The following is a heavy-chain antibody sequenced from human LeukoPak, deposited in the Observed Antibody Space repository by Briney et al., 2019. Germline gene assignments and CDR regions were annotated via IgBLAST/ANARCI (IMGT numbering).Heavy chain of an antibody. J-gene: IGHJ6*03. CDR2: ISSSSSYI. V-gene: IGHV3-21*01. Sequence: GGSLRLSCAASGFTFSSYSMNWVRQAPGKGLEWVSSISSSSSYIYYADSVKGRFTISRDNAKNSLYLQMNSLRAEDTAVYYCARYSLHERSSTVTPYYYYYYMDVWGKGTTVTVSS. CDR1: GFTFSSYS. D-gene: IGHD4-11*01. CDR3: ARYSLHERSSTVTPYYYYYYMDV.